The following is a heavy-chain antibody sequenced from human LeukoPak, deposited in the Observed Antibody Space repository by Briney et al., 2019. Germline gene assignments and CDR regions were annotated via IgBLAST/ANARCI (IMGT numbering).Heavy chain of an antibody. CDR3: ARDLDSSSSYAFDI. J-gene: IGHJ3*02. CDR1: GFTFTSYG. Sequence: GGSLRLSCAASGFTFTSYGLSWVRQSPGKGLDWVSAISGSGQNTHYADSVKGRFIISKDNSKKTLDLQMNSLRAEDTAVYYCARDLDSSSSYAFDIWGQGTMVTVSS. CDR2: ISGSGQNT. V-gene: IGHV3-23*01. D-gene: IGHD6-6*01.